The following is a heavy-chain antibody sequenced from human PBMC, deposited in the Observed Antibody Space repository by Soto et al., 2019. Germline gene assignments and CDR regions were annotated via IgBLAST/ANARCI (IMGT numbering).Heavy chain of an antibody. J-gene: IGHJ6*02. V-gene: IGHV4-31*03. D-gene: IGHD5-18*01. CDR3: ARDRLMATAGTARHYFGLDV. Sequence: SETLSLTCTVSGGSIRSGGYYWSWVRQNPRRGLEWIGNIYYSGNTYYNPSLKSRLTISVDTSKNQFSLNLSSATAADTAVYYCARDRLMATAGTARHYFGLDVWGQGTTVTVSS. CDR2: IYYSGNT. CDR1: GGSIRSGGYY.